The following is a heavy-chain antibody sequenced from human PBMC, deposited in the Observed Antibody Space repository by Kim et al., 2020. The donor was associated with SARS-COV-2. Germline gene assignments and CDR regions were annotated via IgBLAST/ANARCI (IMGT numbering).Heavy chain of an antibody. CDR3: ARERGGVTNAFDI. V-gene: IGHV3-23*01. CDR1: GFTVNTYA. Sequence: GGSLRLSCAASGFTVNTYAMSWVRQAPGKGLEWVSDIRRSDGGTFYADSVKGRFTISRDNSKNTLYLQMSSLRAEDTALYYCARERGGVTNAFDIWCQGT. CDR2: IRRSDGGT. J-gene: IGHJ3*02. D-gene: IGHD3-10*01.